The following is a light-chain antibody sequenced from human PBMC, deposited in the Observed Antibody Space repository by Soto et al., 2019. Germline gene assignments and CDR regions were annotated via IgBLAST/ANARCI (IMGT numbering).Light chain of an antibody. CDR2: DVG. Sequence: QSALTQPAAASGSPGQSITIACTGTRSDIGGYNFVSWYQQHPGKAPKLLIYDVGNRPSGVSNRFSGSKSGNTASLTISGLQAEDEAHYYCNSYRTVSTYVFGTGTKVTVL. J-gene: IGLJ1*01. V-gene: IGLV2-14*01. CDR3: NSYRTVSTYV. CDR1: RSDIGGYNF.